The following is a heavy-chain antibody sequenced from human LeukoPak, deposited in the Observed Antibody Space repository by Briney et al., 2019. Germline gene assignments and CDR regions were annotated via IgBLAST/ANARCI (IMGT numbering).Heavy chain of an antibody. CDR2: MNPNSGNT. Sequence: ASVKVSCKASGYTFTSYDINWVRQATGQGLEWMGWMNPNSGNTGYAQKFQGRVTMTRNTSISTAYMELSSLRSEDTAVYYCARGHYYDSSGRVFCMDVWGQGTTVTVSS. CDR1: GYTFTSYD. D-gene: IGHD3-22*01. CDR3: ARGHYYDSSGRVFCMDV. V-gene: IGHV1-8*01. J-gene: IGHJ6*02.